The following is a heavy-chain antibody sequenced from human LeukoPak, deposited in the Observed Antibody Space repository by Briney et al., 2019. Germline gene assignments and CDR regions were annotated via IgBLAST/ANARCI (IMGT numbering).Heavy chain of an antibody. CDR3: ARAVVDYGGNSEIDY. CDR2: ISYDGSNK. D-gene: IGHD4-23*01. CDR1: GFTFSSYA. J-gene: IGHJ4*02. Sequence: GRSLRLSCAASGFTFSSYAMHWVRQAPGKGLEWVAVISYDGSNKYYADSVKGRFTISRDNSKNTLYLQMNSLRSDDTAVYYCARAVVDYGGNSEIDYWGQGTLVTVSS. V-gene: IGHV3-30*04.